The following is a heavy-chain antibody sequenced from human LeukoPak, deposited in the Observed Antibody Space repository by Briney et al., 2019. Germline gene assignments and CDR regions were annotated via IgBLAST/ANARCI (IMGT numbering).Heavy chain of an antibody. CDR1: GFTFSSYA. CDR3: AKVMVVVAATPYYGMDV. D-gene: IGHD2-15*01. J-gene: IGHJ6*02. CDR2: ISGSGGST. Sequence: GGSLRLSCAASGFTFSSYAMSWVRQAPGKGLEWVSAISGSGGSTYYADSVKGRFTIFRDNSKNTLYLQMNSLRAEDTAVYYCAKVMVVVAATPYYGMDVWGQGTTVTVSS. V-gene: IGHV3-23*01.